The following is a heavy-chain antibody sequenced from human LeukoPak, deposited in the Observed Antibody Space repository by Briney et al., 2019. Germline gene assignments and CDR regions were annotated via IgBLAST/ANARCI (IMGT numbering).Heavy chain of an antibody. V-gene: IGHV1-3*01. J-gene: IGHJ3*02. CDR2: INAGSGNT. D-gene: IGHD5-12*01. CDR3: ARAQGAYDFAAFDI. CDR1: GYTFSTYA. Sequence: GASVKVSCKASGYTFSTYAIHWVHQAPGQRPEWMGWINAGSGNTKSSQKFQGRVSITRDKSASTAYMELSSLRSEDTAVYYCARAQGAYDFAAFDIWGQGTVVIVSS.